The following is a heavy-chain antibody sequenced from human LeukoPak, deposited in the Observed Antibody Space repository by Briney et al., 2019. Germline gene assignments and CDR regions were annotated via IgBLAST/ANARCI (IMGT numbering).Heavy chain of an antibody. CDR3: AREMALRLGALSYLLKFYP. V-gene: IGHV4-61*02. D-gene: IGHD3-16*02. CDR1: GGSISSGSYY. J-gene: IGHJ5*02. Sequence: SQALSLTCTVSGGSISSGSYYWSWIRQPAGKGLEWIGRIYTSGSTNYNPSLKSRVTISVDTSKNQFSLKLSSVTAADTAVYYCAREMALRLGALSYLLKFYPWVQGTLVTVSS. CDR2: IYTSGST.